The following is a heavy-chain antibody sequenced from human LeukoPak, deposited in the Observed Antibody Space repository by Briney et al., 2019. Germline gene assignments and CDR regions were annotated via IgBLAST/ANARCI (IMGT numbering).Heavy chain of an antibody. CDR1: GFTFSGSA. D-gene: IGHD6-13*01. CDR2: IRSKANSYAT. J-gene: IGHJ4*02. V-gene: IGHV3-73*01. CDR3: TRHIAAAGVSSWFDY. Sequence: GGSLRLSCAASGFTFSGSAMHWVRQASGKGLEWVGRIRSKANSYATAYAASVKGRFTISRDDSKNTAYLQMNSLKTEDTAVYYCTRHIAAAGVSSWFDYWGQGTLVTVSS.